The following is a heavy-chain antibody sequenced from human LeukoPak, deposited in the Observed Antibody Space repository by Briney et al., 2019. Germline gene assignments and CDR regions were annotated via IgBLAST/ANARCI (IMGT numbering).Heavy chain of an antibody. CDR3: ATMITFGGPLDY. CDR1: GGSISSSSYY. D-gene: IGHD3-16*01. J-gene: IGHJ4*02. CDR2: IYYSGST. V-gene: IGHV4-39*01. Sequence: SETLSLTCTVSGGSISSSSYYWGWIRQPPGKGLEWIGSIYYSGSTYYNPSLKSRVTIPVDTSKNQFSLKLSSVTAADTAVYYCATMITFGGPLDYWGQGTLVTVSS.